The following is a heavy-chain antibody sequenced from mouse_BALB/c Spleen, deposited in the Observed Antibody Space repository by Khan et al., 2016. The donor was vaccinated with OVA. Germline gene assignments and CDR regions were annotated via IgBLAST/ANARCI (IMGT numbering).Heavy chain of an antibody. CDR2: INPNNGDA. J-gene: IGHJ3*01. CDR1: GYIFTSYY. Sequence: QVQLQQSGAELVKPGASVKLSCKASGYIFTSYYMYWVKQRPGQGLEWIGEINPNNGDANFNEKFKNKAALTVDTSSITAYIQLSSLTSEDSAVYCCTRSGYGTFAYWGQGTLVTVSA. V-gene: IGHV1S81*02. D-gene: IGHD2-1*01. CDR3: TRSGYGTFAY.